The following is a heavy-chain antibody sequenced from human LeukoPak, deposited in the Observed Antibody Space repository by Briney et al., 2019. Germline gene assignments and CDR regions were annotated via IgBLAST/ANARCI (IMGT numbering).Heavy chain of an antibody. D-gene: IGHD5-18*01. CDR1: GYTFTSYG. CDR3: ARDGIQLSHYYYYGMDV. CDR2: ISAYNGNT. Sequence: ASVKVSCKASGYTFTSYGISWVRQAPGQGLEWMGWISAYNGNTNYAQKLQGRVTVTTDTSTSTAYMELRSLRSDDTAVYYCARDGIQLSHYYYYGMDVWGQGTTVTVSS. J-gene: IGHJ6*02. V-gene: IGHV1-18*01.